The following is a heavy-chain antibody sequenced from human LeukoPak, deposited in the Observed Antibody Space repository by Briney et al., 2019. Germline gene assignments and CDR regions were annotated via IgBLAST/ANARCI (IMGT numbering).Heavy chain of an antibody. CDR3: ARIDPLGFFDE. D-gene: IGHD6-25*01. Sequence: PSETLSLACSVSGVYNSRYYWSWVRQPLGKGLEWLGHIFYSGHSNYNASLTSRIRMSVDTSKAQFSLELASVIAADTAVYYCARIDPLGFFDEWGPRILVTASS. CDR1: GVYNSRYY. V-gene: IGHV4-59*12. J-gene: IGHJ4*02. CDR2: IFYSGHS.